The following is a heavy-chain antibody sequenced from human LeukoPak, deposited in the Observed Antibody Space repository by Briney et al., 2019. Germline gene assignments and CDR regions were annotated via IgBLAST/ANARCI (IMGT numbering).Heavy chain of an antibody. D-gene: IGHD6-13*01. CDR1: GFTFSNYN. V-gene: IGHV3-21*01. J-gene: IGHJ4*02. CDR2: ITRDSIYT. CDR3: ARGIFTGYSSSWSWGGLDY. Sequence: GGSLRLSCAASGFTFSNYNMNWVRQTPGKGLEWVSSITRDSIYTFYADSVKGRFTISRDDAKNSLSLQMNSLRAEDTAVYYCARGIFTGYSSSWSWGGLDYWGQGTLVTVSS.